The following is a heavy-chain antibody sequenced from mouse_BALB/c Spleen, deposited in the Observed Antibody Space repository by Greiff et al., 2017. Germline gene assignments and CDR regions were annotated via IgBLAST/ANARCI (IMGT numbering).Heavy chain of an antibody. CDR2: IYPYNGGT. J-gene: IGHJ3*01. CDR3: ARGAQGFAY. V-gene: IGHV1S29*02. Sequence: EVQLQQSGPELVKPGASVKISCKASGYTFTDYNMHWVKQSHGKSLEWIGYIYPYNGGTGYNQKFKSKATLTVDNSSSTAYMELRSLTSEDSAVYYCARGAQGFAYWGQGTLVTVSA. CDR1: GYTFTDYN.